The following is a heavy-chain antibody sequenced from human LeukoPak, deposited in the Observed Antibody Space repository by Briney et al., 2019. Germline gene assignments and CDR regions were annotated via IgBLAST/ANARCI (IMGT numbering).Heavy chain of an antibody. CDR2: IIPIFGTA. CDR1: GGTFSSYA. Sequence: PVKVSCKASGGTFSSYAISWVRHAPGQGLEWMGGIIPIFGTAKYAQKFQGRVTITTDESASTAYMDLSNLRSEDTAVYYCARGRREHGAGSGIDYYYYYMDVWGEGTTVTVSS. V-gene: IGHV1-69*05. D-gene: IGHD3-10*01. J-gene: IGHJ6*03. CDR3: ARGRREHGAGSGIDYYYYYMDV.